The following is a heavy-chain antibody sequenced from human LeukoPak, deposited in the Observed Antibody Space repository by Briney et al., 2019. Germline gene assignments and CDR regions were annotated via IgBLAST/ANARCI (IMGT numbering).Heavy chain of an antibody. V-gene: IGHV1-69*04. Sequence: SVKVSCKASGGTFSSYAISWVRQAPGQGLEWMGRIIPILGIANYAQKFQGRVTITADKSTSTAYMELSSLRSEDTAVYYCARDEFGYCSGGSCSKKKYYYYYGMDVWGQGTTVTVSS. CDR2: IIPILGIA. CDR3: ARDEFGYCSGGSCSKKKYYYYYGMDV. CDR1: GGTFSSYA. J-gene: IGHJ6*02. D-gene: IGHD2-15*01.